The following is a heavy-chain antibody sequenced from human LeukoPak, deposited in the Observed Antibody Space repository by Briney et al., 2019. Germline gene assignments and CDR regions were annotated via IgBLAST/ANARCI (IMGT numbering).Heavy chain of an antibody. CDR1: GYSFTSYW. D-gene: IGHD1-26*01. V-gene: IGHV5-51*01. CDR2: IYPGDSDA. CDR3: ARQVAVGATRSTLDY. J-gene: IGHJ4*02. Sequence: GESLKISCKGSGYSFTSYWIGWVRQMPGKGLEWMGIIYPGDSDARYSPSFQGQVTISADKSISTAYLQWSSLKASDTAMYYCARQVAVGATRSTLDYWGQGTLVTVSS.